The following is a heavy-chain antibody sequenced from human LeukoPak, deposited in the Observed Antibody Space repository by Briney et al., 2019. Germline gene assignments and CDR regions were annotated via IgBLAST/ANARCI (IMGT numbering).Heavy chain of an antibody. CDR3: ARASSGWYGLFDF. J-gene: IGHJ4*02. V-gene: IGHV4-61*02. Sequence: SQTLSLTCTVSGGSISSRSYSWTWIRQPAGKGLEWIGRIYTSGSTNYNPSLKSRVTISVDTSENQFSLKLSSVTAADTAVYYCARASSGWYGLFDFWGQGTLVTVSS. CDR2: IYTSGST. D-gene: IGHD6-19*01. CDR1: GGSISSRSYS.